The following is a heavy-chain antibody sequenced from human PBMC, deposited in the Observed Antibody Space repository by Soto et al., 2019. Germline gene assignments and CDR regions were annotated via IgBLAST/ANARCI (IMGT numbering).Heavy chain of an antibody. CDR1: GGSISSGEYS. D-gene: IGHD6-6*01. V-gene: IGHV4-30-4*01. Sequence: KASETLSLTCTVSGGSISSGEYSWSWIRQPPGKGLEWIGYTYYSGSTYYNPSLKSRVTISEDTSKNQFSLKLSSVTAADTAVYYCARSRLARSLEYWGQGTLVTVSS. CDR3: ARSRLARSLEY. CDR2: TYYSGST. J-gene: IGHJ4*02.